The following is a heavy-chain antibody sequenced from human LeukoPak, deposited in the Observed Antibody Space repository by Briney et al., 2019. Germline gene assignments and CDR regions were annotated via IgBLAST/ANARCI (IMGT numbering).Heavy chain of an antibody. CDR2: IYYDGSNQ. CDR3: ARDRGLSYFDY. Sequence: GGSLRLSCATSGFTFRNFGMHWVRQAPGKGLEWVAIIYYDGSNQYYGDSVEGRFTVSRDNSENTVYLQMNSLRAEDTAVYYCARDRGLSYFDYWGQGTLVTVSS. D-gene: IGHD3-10*01. J-gene: IGHJ4*02. V-gene: IGHV3-33*01. CDR1: GFTFRNFG.